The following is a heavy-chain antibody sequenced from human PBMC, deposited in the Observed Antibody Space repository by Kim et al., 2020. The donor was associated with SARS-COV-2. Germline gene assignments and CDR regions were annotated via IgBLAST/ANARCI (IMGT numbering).Heavy chain of an antibody. Sequence: ASVKVSCKVSGSSLTRLSMHWVRQAPGKGLEWMGAFDPENGDTIYAQKFQDRVTMTEDTLTDTSYMELRSLRSEDTAVYYCATYAGTPSYYYHYMDVWGKGTTVAVSS. J-gene: IGHJ6*03. CDR1: GSSLTRLS. V-gene: IGHV1-24*01. D-gene: IGHD2-2*01. CDR2: FDPENGDT. CDR3: ATYAGTPSYYYHYMDV.